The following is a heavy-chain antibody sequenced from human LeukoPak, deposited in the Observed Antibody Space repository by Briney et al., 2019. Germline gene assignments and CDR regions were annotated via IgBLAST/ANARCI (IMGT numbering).Heavy chain of an antibody. CDR1: GFTFSSYA. CDR3: AKDGIAVAGSTAWY. CDR2: ISDSGVST. J-gene: IGHJ4*02. D-gene: IGHD6-19*01. V-gene: IGHV3-23*01. Sequence: SGGSLRLSCAASGFTFSSYAMTWVRQAPGKGLEWVSGISDSGVSTYYADSVKGRFTISRDNSKNTVYLQMNSLRAEDTAIYYCAKDGIAVAGSTAWYWGRGTQVTVSS.